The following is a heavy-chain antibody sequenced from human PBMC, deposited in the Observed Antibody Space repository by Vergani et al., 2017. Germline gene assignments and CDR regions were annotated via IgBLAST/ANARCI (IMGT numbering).Heavy chain of an antibody. CDR2: ISSSGSTI. J-gene: IGHJ2*01. D-gene: IGHD2-2*02. V-gene: IGHV3-48*03. Sequence: EVQLVESGGGLVQPGGSLRLSCAASGFTFSSYEMNWVRQAPGKGLEWVSYISSSGSTIYYAESVRGRFTISRDNAKNSLYLQMNSLRAEDTAVYYCAREYFSSTSCYTPIWDWYFDLWGRGTLVTVSS. CDR3: AREYFSSTSCYTPIWDWYFDL. CDR1: GFTFSSYE.